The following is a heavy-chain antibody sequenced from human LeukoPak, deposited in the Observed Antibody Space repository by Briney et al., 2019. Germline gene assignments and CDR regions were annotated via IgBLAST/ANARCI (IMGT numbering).Heavy chain of an antibody. CDR1: GYSFARYG. CDR2: SSPYSGRT. J-gene: IGHJ4*02. CDR3: ARDLQASNYNYWSGYFPLAF. D-gene: IGHD3-3*01. V-gene: IGHV1-18*01. Sequence: AASVTVSCKASGYSFARYGISWVRQAPGQGLEWMGWSSPYSGRTNYVGKFKGRLTLTTDTSTSTAYMDLRGLTSDDTATYFCARDLQASNYNYWSGYFPLAFWGQGTLITASS.